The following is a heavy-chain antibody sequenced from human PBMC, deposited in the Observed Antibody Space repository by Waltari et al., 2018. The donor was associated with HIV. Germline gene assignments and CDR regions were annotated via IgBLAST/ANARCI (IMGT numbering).Heavy chain of an antibody. CDR1: GITFDDYA. Sequence: EVQLVESGGGSVQPGRSLSLSCTASGITFDDYAMHWFRQPPGKGLEWVSGISWNSGDIAYADSVKGRFTISRDNTKNSLFLQMNSVRVEDTALYYCVKDGASTIFGVLNGMDVWGQGTTVTVSS. CDR2: ISWNSGDI. CDR3: VKDGASTIFGVLNGMDV. D-gene: IGHD3-3*01. V-gene: IGHV3-9*01. J-gene: IGHJ6*02.